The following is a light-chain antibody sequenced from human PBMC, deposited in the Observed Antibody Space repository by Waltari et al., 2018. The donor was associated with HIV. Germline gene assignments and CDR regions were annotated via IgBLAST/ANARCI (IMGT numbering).Light chain of an antibody. CDR2: DSN. J-gene: IGLJ3*02. Sequence: QSVLTQPPSVSAAPGHKVVISCSGGRPNIGNNYVSWFQQLPRTDPKFIIYDSNEPPSGIPARCSCSRSGTAATLSITGLQSGDEADYYCGTWDTSLSAGVFGGGTKVTVL. V-gene: IGLV1-51*01. CDR3: GTWDTSLSAGV. CDR1: RPNIGNNY.